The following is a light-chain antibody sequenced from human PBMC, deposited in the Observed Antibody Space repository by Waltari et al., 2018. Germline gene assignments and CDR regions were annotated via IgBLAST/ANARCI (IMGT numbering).Light chain of an antibody. V-gene: IGKV3-11*01. CDR3: QQRTTWPT. CDR2: DAS. J-gene: IGKJ4*01. Sequence: ILLTQSPATLSVSPGERVTLFCRASQSLRTSLAWYQQRSGQAPRLLIYDASNRATGVPARFRGIGSGTDFTLTISNLEPEDFAVYYCQQRTTWPTFGGGTKVEV. CDR1: QSLRTS.